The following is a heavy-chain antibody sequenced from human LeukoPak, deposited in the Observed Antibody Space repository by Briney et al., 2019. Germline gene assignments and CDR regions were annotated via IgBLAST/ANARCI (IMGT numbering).Heavy chain of an antibody. CDR1: GFTFSNYA. J-gene: IGHJ4*02. V-gene: IGHV3-23*01. CDR2: IRYNIENT. Sequence: GGSLRLSCAASGFTFSNYAMGWVRQAPGKRPEWVSSIRYNIENTHYADAVQGRFTISRENSKNTLYLQMNSLRAEDTARYYCAKASTRDTGYYFDSWGQGTLVSVSS. D-gene: IGHD3-9*01. CDR3: AKASTRDTGYYFDS.